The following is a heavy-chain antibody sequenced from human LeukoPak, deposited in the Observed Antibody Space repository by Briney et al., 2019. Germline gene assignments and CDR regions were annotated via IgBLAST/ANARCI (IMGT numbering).Heavy chain of an antibody. CDR1: GGSISSSSYY. D-gene: IGHD2-8*02. Sequence: SETLSLTCTVSGGSISSSSYYWGWIRQPPGKGLEWIGSIYYSGSTYYNPSLKSRVTISVDTSKNLFSLKLSSVTAADTAVYYCARERVDFRELVNYYFDYWGQGTLVTVSS. CDR3: ARERVDFRELVNYYFDY. V-gene: IGHV4-39*07. CDR2: IYYSGST. J-gene: IGHJ4*02.